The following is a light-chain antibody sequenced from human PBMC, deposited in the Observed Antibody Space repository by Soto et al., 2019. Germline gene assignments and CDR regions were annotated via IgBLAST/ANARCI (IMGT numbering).Light chain of an antibody. V-gene: IGKV3-20*01. CDR2: DTS. CDR1: QSVSSSY. CDR3: QQCGSSPS. J-gene: IGKJ1*01. Sequence: EIVLTQSPGTLSLSPGERATLSCRASQSVSSSYLAWYQQKPGQAPRLLIYDTSSRATGTPDRFSGSGGGTDFTLAISRLEPEDFAVYYCQQCGSSPSFGQGTKVELK.